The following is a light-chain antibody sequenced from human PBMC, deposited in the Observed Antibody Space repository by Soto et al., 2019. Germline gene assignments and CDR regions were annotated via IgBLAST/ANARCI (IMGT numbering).Light chain of an antibody. J-gene: IGKJ3*01. CDR2: GAS. Sequence: EIVLTQSPGTLSLSPGERATLSCRASQSVSSNNLAWYQQRPGQAPRVVIYGASTRATGIPERFSRSGSGTDFTLTISRLDPEDFAVYYCQQYGRSPFTFGPGTKVDIK. CDR1: QSVSSNN. V-gene: IGKV3-20*01. CDR3: QQYGRSPFT.